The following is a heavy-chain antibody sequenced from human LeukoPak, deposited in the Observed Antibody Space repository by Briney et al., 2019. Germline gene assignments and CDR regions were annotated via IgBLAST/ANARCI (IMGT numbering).Heavy chain of an antibody. J-gene: IGHJ5*02. CDR2: IIPIFGTA. CDR1: GGTFSSYA. V-gene: IGHV1-69*01. CDR3: ARGVVPAAIYNWFDP. Sequence: GSSVKVSCKASGGTFSSYAISWVRQAPGQGLEWMGGIIPIFGTANYAQKFQGRVTITADESTSTAYMELSSLRSEDTAVYYCARGVVPAAIYNWFDPWGQGTLVTVSS. D-gene: IGHD2-2*02.